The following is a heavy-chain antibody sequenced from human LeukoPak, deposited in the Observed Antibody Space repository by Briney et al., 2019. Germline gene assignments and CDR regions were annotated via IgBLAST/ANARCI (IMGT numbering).Heavy chain of an antibody. Sequence: GESLQISSESSRYSFNNYCIVWVLQMPGEGLEWMGINYPGDSDTRYSPSFQGLVTISVDKSISTGYLQWSSLKASDTAMYYCASLLTTATFDYWGQGTLVTVSS. CDR3: ASLLTTATFDY. V-gene: IGHV5-51*01. D-gene: IGHD4-11*01. CDR2: NYPGDSDT. J-gene: IGHJ4*02. CDR1: RYSFNNYC.